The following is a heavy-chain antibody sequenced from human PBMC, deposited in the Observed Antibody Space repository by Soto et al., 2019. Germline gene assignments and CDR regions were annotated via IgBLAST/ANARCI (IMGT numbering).Heavy chain of an antibody. Sequence: RGESLKISCKGSGYSFTSYWIGWVRQMPGKGLEWMGIIYPGDSDTRYSPSFQGQVTISADKSISTAYLQWSSLKASDTAMYYCARQSPVGSIAVAGSLYFDYWGQGTLVTVSS. V-gene: IGHV5-51*01. J-gene: IGHJ4*02. CDR3: ARQSPVGSIAVAGSLYFDY. CDR2: IYPGDSDT. D-gene: IGHD6-19*01. CDR1: GYSFTSYW.